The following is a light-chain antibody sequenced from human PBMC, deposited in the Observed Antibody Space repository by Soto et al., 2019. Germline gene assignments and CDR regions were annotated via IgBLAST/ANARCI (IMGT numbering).Light chain of an antibody. Sequence: QSALTQPASVSGSPGQSITISCTGTSSDVGSYNFVSWYQQHPGKAPKLMIYEGSKRPSGVSHRFSGSKSGNTASLTIAGLQAEDDAEYYCCSYARSSTWVFVTGTKVTVL. J-gene: IGLJ1*01. CDR2: EGS. V-gene: IGLV2-23*01. CDR1: SSDVGSYNF. CDR3: CSYARSSTWV.